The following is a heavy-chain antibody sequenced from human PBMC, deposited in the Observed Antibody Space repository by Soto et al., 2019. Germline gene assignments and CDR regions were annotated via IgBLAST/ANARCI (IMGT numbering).Heavy chain of an antibody. J-gene: IGHJ6*02. CDR3: AKDSWAIFGVPAGEYYAMDV. D-gene: IGHD3-3*01. Sequence: GVLRLSCVASGFTFENYAMSWVRQAPGKGLEWVSAISGSGGTTYYSDSVKGRFTISRDNSKNTVYLQMNDLRVEDAAEYFCAKDSWAIFGVPAGEYYAMDVWGQGTTVTVSS. V-gene: IGHV3-23*01. CDR2: ISGSGGTT. CDR1: GFTFENYA.